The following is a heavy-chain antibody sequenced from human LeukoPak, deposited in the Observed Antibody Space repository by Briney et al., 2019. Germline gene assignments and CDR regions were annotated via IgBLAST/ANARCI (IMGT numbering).Heavy chain of an antibody. Sequence: SETLSLTCTVSGYSISSGYYWGWIRQPPVKGLEWIGSIYHSGSTYYNPSLKSRVAISVDTSKNQFSLKLSSVTAADTAVYYCARDLWFGENTLDYWGQGTLVTVSS. D-gene: IGHD3-10*01. J-gene: IGHJ4*02. CDR1: GYSISSGYY. CDR3: ARDLWFGENTLDY. CDR2: IYHSGST. V-gene: IGHV4-38-2*02.